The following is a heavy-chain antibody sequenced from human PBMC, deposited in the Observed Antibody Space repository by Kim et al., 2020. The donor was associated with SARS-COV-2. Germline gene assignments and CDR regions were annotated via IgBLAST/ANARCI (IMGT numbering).Heavy chain of an antibody. Sequence: TSRVTISVDTSKTQFSLKLSSVTAADTAVYYCARDVPYYYDSSGPGWFDYWGQGTLVTVSS. CDR3: ARDVPYYYDSSGPGWFDY. J-gene: IGHJ4*02. D-gene: IGHD3-22*01. V-gene: IGHV4-30-2*04.